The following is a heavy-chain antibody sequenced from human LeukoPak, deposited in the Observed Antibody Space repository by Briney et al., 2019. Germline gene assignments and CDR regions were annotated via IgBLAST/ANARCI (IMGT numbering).Heavy chain of an antibody. CDR3: AKGGYSNGRYYYYYMDV. Sequence: PEGSLRLSCAASGFTFSNAWMTWVRQAPGKGLEWVSSFSFNGESTYYADSAKGRFTISRDNSKNTLYLQMNSLRAEDTAVYYCAKGGYSNGRYYYYYMDVWGEGTTVTVSS. D-gene: IGHD5-18*01. V-gene: IGHV3-23*01. CDR2: FSFNGEST. J-gene: IGHJ6*03. CDR1: GFTFSNAW.